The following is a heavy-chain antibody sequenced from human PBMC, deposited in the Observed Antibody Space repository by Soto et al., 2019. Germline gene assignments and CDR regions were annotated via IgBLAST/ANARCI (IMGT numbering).Heavy chain of an antibody. D-gene: IGHD1-26*01. CDR3: EREDSSEVFDY. CDR2: ISSSGGTI. V-gene: IGHV3-48*03. CDR1: GFTFSSYD. J-gene: IGHJ4*02. Sequence: PGGSLRLSCAASGFTFSSYDMNWVRQAPGKGLEWLSYISSSGGTIYYADSPKGRFTVSRDNAKNSLYLQMNSLRAEDTAVYYCEREDSSEVFDYWGQGTLVTVSS.